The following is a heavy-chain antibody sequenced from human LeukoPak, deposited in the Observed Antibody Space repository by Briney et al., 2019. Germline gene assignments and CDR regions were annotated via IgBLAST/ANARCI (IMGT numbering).Heavy chain of an antibody. Sequence: ASVKVSCKASGYTFTDYYIHWVRQAPGQGLEWMGWINPNSGGTNFAQQFQGRVTMTRDTSISTAYMELSNLRSDDTAVYYCARDRSSSNYYYYGVDVWGQGTTVTVS. V-gene: IGHV1-2*02. CDR3: ARDRSSSNYYYYGVDV. CDR1: GYTFTDYY. CDR2: INPNSGGT. D-gene: IGHD6-6*01. J-gene: IGHJ6*02.